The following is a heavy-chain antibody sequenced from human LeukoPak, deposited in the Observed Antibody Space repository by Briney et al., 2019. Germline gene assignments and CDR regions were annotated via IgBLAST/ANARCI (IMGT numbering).Heavy chain of an antibody. CDR2: IHNDGDGP. CDR1: GFTFRNYW. CDR3: ARDRPHNWFDP. J-gene: IGHJ5*02. Sequence: PGGSLTLSCAASGFTFRNYWMHWVRQAPGKGLVWVAHIHNDGDGPTYADSVKGRFTISRDNAKNTLYLQMNGLRAEDTAVYYCARDRPHNWFDPWGQGTLVTVSS. V-gene: IGHV3-74*01.